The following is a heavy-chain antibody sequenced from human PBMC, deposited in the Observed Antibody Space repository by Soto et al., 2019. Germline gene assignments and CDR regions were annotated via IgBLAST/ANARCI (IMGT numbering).Heavy chain of an antibody. CDR2: ISYDGSNK. CDR1: GFTFSSYG. CDR3: SKPLRFLDCNYYYGMDV. D-gene: IGHD3-3*01. J-gene: IGHJ6*02. Sequence: QVQLVESGGGVVQPGRSLRLSCAASGFTFSSYGMHWVRQAPGKWLEWVAVISYDGSNKYYADSVKGRFTISRDNSKNTLYLQMHSLRAEDTAVYYCSKPLRFLDCNYYYGMDVWGQGTTVTVSS. V-gene: IGHV3-30*18.